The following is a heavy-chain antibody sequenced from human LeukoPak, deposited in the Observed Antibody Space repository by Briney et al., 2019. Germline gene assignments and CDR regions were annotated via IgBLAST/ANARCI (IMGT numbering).Heavy chain of an antibody. CDR3: ARDKGSGWGWFDP. CDR2: IYHSGST. Sequence: SETLSLTCAVSGGSISSSNWGSWVRQPPGKGLEWIGEIYHSGSTNYNPSPKSRVTISVDKSKNQFSLKLSSVTAADTAVYYCARDKGSGWGWFDPXXQGTLVTVSS. CDR1: GGSISSSNW. D-gene: IGHD3-10*01. J-gene: IGHJ5*02. V-gene: IGHV4-4*02.